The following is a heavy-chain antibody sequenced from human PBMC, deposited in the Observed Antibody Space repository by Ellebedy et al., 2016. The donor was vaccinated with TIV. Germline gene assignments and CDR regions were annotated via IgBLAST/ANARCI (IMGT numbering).Heavy chain of an antibody. V-gene: IGHV3-53*01. CDR1: GVAFSTKY. Sequence: GESLKISCAASGVAFSTKYMTWVRQTPGKGLEWVSLIFANGTTHYADSLKGRFTISRDNSKNTLYLQINSLRAEDTAVYFCATDRADGPSWYRVPYYWGPGTLVTVSS. CDR3: ATDRADGPSWYRVPYY. D-gene: IGHD6-13*01. CDR2: IFANGTT. J-gene: IGHJ4*02.